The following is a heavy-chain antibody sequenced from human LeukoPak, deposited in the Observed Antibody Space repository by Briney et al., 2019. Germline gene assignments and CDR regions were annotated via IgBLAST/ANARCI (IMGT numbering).Heavy chain of an antibody. Sequence: GGSLRLSCAASGFAFSSYSMNWVRQAPGKGLEWVSYISSSGSTIYYADSVKGRFTISRDNAKNSLYLQMNSLRAEDTAVYYCARDRERSYFDYWGQGTLVTVSS. V-gene: IGHV3-48*04. CDR1: GFAFSSYS. J-gene: IGHJ4*02. D-gene: IGHD3-10*01. CDR2: ISSSGSTI. CDR3: ARDRERSYFDY.